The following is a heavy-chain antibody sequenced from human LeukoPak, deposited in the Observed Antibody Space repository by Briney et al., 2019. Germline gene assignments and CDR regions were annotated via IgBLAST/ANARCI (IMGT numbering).Heavy chain of an antibody. CDR3: ARKSSIVVVSCDY. D-gene: IGHD2-2*01. CDR2: IYHSGST. V-gene: IGHV4-38-2*01. CDR1: GYSISSGYY. J-gene: IGHJ4*02. Sequence: SETLSLTCAVSGYSISSGYYWGWIRQPPGKGLEWIGSIYHSGSTYYNPSLKSRVTISVDTSKNQFSLKLSSVTAADTAVYYCARKSSIVVVSCDYWGQGTLVTVSS.